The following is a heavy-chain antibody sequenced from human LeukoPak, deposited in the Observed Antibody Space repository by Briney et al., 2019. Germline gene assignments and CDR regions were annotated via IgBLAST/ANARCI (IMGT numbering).Heavy chain of an antibody. J-gene: IGHJ5*02. Sequence: ASVKVSCKASGYTFTSYYIHWVRQAPGQGLEWMGIINPSGGSTSYAQKFQGRVTMTRDMSTSTVYMELSSLRSEDTAVYYCARAQPITIFGVVKSRGWFDPWGQGTLVTVPS. V-gene: IGHV1-46*01. D-gene: IGHD3-3*01. CDR1: GYTFTSYY. CDR2: INPSGGST. CDR3: ARAQPITIFGVVKSRGWFDP.